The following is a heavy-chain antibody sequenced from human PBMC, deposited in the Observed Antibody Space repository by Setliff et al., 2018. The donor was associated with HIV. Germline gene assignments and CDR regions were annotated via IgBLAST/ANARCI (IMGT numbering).Heavy chain of an antibody. J-gene: IGHJ6*03. CDR3: ARDRDSSYYYYYYMDV. CDR1: GGSISSHY. CDR2: IYYSGST. V-gene: IGHV4-59*11. Sequence: SETLSLTCTVSGGSISSHYWSWIRQPPGKGLEWIGYIYYSGSTNYNPSLKSRVTISVDTSKNQFSLKLSSVTAADTAVYYCARDRDSSYYYYYYMDVWGKGTTVTVSS. D-gene: IGHD5-18*01.